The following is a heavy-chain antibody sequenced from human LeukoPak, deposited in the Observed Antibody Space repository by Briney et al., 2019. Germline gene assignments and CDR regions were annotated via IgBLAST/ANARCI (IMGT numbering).Heavy chain of an antibody. CDR3: AKNPLSLAAAGTGFDP. CDR2: ISGSGGST. D-gene: IGHD6-13*01. J-gene: IGHJ5*02. Sequence: QPGGSLRLSCAASGFTFSSYGMSWVRQAPGKGLEWVSAISGSGGSTYYADSVKGRFTISRDNSKNTLYLQMNSLRAEDTAVYYCAKNPLSLAAAGTGFDPWGQGTLVTVSS. CDR1: GFTFSSYG. V-gene: IGHV3-23*01.